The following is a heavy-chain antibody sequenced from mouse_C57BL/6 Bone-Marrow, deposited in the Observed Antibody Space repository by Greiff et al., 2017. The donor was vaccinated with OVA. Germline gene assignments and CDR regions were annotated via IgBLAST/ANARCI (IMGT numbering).Heavy chain of an antibody. CDR3: ARWGDDYGYFDY. D-gene: IGHD2-4*01. CDR2: INPNNGGT. CDR1: GYTFTDYY. V-gene: IGHV1-26*01. Sequence: EVQLQQSGPELVKPGASVKISCKASGYTFTDYYMNWVKQSHGKSLEWIGDINPNNGGTSYNQKFKGKATLTVDKSSSTAYMELRSLTSEDSAVYYCARWGDDYGYFDYWGQGTTLTVSS. J-gene: IGHJ2*01.